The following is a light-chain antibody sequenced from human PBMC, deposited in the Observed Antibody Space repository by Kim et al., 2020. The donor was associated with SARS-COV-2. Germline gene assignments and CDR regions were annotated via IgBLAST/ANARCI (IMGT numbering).Light chain of an antibody. CDR2: GNT. Sequence: QRVTISCTGSSSNIGAGYDVHWYQQFPGTAPKLLIYGNTNRPSGVPDRFSGSKSGTSASLAITGLQAEDEAHYFCQSFDSSLSGVVFGGGTQLTVL. CDR1: SSNIGAGYD. CDR3: QSFDSSLSGVV. J-gene: IGLJ3*02. V-gene: IGLV1-40*01.